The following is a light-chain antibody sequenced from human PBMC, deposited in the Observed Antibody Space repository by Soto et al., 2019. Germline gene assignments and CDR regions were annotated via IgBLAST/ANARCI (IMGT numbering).Light chain of an antibody. J-gene: IGLJ2*01. V-gene: IGLV1-44*01. CDR3: AAWDGGLKAVL. Sequence: QSVLTQPPSASETPGQWVTISCSGSSSNIGSNTVNWYHQLPGTAPRLLIFSNNQRPSGVPARFSGSKSGTSASLAISGLQSEDEGDYYCAAWDGGLKAVLFGGGTKLTVL. CDR1: SSNIGSNT. CDR2: SNN.